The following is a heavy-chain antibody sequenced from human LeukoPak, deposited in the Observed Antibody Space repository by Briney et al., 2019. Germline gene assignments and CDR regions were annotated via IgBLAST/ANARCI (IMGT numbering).Heavy chain of an antibody. D-gene: IGHD6-13*01. CDR3: ARLLNSIAAAGKSDY. Sequence: SVKVACKASGGTFSSYAISWVRQAPGQGLEWMGGIIPIFGTANYAQKFQGRVTITADESTSTAYMELSSLRSEDTAVYYCARLLNSIAAAGKSDYWGQGTLVTVSS. J-gene: IGHJ4*02. CDR2: IIPIFGTA. V-gene: IGHV1-69*01. CDR1: GGTFSSYA.